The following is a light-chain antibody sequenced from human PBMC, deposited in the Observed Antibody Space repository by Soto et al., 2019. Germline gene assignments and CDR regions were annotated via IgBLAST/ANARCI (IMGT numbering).Light chain of an antibody. CDR3: QQYSSLWT. CDR2: GAS. CDR1: QTVSNNY. V-gene: IGKV3-20*01. J-gene: IGKJ1*01. Sequence: EIVLTQSPGTLALSPGGRATPSRRASQTVSNNYLAWCQQKPGQAPRLLIYGASSRATGIPDRFSGSGSGTDFTLSISRLEPEDFAVYYCQQYSSLWTFGQGTKVDIK.